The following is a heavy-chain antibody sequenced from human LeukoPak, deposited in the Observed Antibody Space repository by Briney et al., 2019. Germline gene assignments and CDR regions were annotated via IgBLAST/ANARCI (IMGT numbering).Heavy chain of an antibody. V-gene: IGHV3-23*01. CDR3: AKWGSYYYDSSGYPGPYYFDY. CDR1: GFTFDDYA. Sequence: PGGSLRLSCAASGFTFDDYAMSWVRQAPGKGLEWVSAISGNGGSTYYADSVKGRFTISRDNSKNTLYLQMNSLRAEDTAVYYCAKWGSYYYDSSGYPGPYYFDYWGQGTLVTVSS. CDR2: ISGNGGST. J-gene: IGHJ4*02. D-gene: IGHD3-22*01.